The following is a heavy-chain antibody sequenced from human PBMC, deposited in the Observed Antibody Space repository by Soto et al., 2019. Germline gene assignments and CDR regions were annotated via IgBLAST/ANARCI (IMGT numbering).Heavy chain of an antibody. CDR3: AKDRHPQYTYGYALDY. D-gene: IGHD5-18*01. Sequence: QVQLVESGGGVVQPGRSLRLSCAASKFTFSSYGIHWVRQTPGKGLEWVAFISYDGRNKYYADSVKGRVTISRDNSNNTLCLQMNSLRAEDTAVYYCAKDRHPQYTYGYALDYWGQGTLVTVSS. CDR2: ISYDGRNK. V-gene: IGHV3-30*18. J-gene: IGHJ4*02. CDR1: KFTFSSYG.